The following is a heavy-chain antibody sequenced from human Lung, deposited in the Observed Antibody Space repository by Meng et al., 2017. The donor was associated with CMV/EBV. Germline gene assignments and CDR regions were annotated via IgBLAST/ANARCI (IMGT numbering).Heavy chain of an antibody. Sequence: SXAASGFTFSSYGMHWVRQAPGKGLEWVAFILYDGSYKYSADSVKGRFTTSRDNSKNTLYLQMNSLRAEDTAVYYCAKMVRTLAPGGGFDYWGQGXLVTVSS. CDR1: GFTFSSYG. D-gene: IGHD4/OR15-4a*01. CDR3: AKMVRTLAPGGGFDY. CDR2: ILYDGSYK. J-gene: IGHJ4*02. V-gene: IGHV3-30*02.